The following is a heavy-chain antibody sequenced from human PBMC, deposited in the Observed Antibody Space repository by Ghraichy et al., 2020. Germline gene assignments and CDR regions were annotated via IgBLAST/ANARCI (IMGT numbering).Heavy chain of an antibody. Sequence: GALNISCVASGFTFRNYWMYWVRQAPGKGPEWVANINQDGSETNSVDSVKGRFTISRDNAKNSLFLQMNSLRAEDTAVYYCVRDIRWGQGTLVTVSS. CDR3: VRDIR. CDR2: INQDGSET. J-gene: IGHJ4*02. V-gene: IGHV3-7*01. CDR1: GFTFRNYW.